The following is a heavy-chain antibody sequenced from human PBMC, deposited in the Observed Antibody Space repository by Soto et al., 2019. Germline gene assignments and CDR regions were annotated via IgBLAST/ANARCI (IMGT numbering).Heavy chain of an antibody. V-gene: IGHV4-31*03. Sequence: QVQLQESGPGLVKPSQTLSLTCTVSGGSITSSGYYWSWIRQHPGEGLEWIGFTSNSGSTSYNPSLQSRVTISAHTSSNPFSLNLKSVTAADTAVYYCARGGGSTKVDYWGQGTLVTVSP. D-gene: IGHD2-2*01. CDR1: GGSITSSGYY. CDR3: ARGGGSTKVDY. J-gene: IGHJ4*02. CDR2: TSNSGST.